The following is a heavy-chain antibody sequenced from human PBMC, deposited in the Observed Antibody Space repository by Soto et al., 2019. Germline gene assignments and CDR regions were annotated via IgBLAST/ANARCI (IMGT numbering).Heavy chain of an antibody. V-gene: IGHV3-23*01. CDR1: GITFGSCA. CDR2: ITDTGGDT. Sequence: GGSLRLSCAASGITFGSCAMSWVRQAPGEGLEWVSTITDTGGDTKYADSVRGRFTMSRDNSKKTLYLQMNSLRVEDSALYYCARGSTDSYPGSRIFDFWGRGTLVTVSS. CDR3: ARGSTDSYPGSRIFDF. J-gene: IGHJ4*02. D-gene: IGHD3-10*01.